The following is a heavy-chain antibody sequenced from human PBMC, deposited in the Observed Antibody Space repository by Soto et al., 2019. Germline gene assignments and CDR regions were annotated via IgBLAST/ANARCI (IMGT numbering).Heavy chain of an antibody. J-gene: IGHJ4*02. CDR1: GGSISSSSYY. Sequence: LETLSLSSTVVGGSISSSSYYWGWIRQPPGKGLEWIGSIYYSGSTYYNPSLKSRVTISVDTSKNQFSLKLSSVTAADTAVYYCARWGGIKGSSFDYWGQGTLVTVSS. CDR2: IYYSGST. D-gene: IGHD6-6*01. CDR3: ARWGGIKGSSFDY. V-gene: IGHV4-39*01.